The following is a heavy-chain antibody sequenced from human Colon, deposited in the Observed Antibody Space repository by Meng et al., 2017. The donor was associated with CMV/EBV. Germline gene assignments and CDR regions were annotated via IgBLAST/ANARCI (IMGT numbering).Heavy chain of an antibody. CDR1: GFTFGSYC. D-gene: IGHD2-21*01. J-gene: IGHJ4*02. V-gene: IGHV3-7*01. CDR3: ARQYVVAVGAGAPLYYFDY. Sequence: GGSLRLSCAASGFTFGSYCMSWVRQDPGKGLEWVANIKQDGGEKYYVDSVKGRFTISRDNAKNSVYLQLNSLSAEDTAMYYCARQYVVAVGAGAPLYYFDYWGQGALVTVSS. CDR2: IKQDGGEK.